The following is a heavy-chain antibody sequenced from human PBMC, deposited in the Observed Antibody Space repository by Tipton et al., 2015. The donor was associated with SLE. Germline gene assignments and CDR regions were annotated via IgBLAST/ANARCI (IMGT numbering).Heavy chain of an antibody. Sequence: TLSLTCTVSGYSISSGFYWGWIRQPPGKGLEWIGYIYYSGSTNYNPSLKSRVTISVDTSKNQFSLKLSSVTAADTAVYYCARDYHDTWGYYFDYWGQGTLVTVSS. J-gene: IGHJ4*02. D-gene: IGHD7-27*01. V-gene: IGHV4-38-2*02. CDR2: IYYSGST. CDR3: ARDYHDTWGYYFDY. CDR1: GYSISSGFY.